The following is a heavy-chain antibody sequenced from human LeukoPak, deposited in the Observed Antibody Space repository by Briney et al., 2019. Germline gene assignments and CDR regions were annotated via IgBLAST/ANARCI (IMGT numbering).Heavy chain of an antibody. V-gene: IGHV3-30-3*01. D-gene: IGHD3-22*01. CDR3: AREPYYYDSSGYHYYFDY. J-gene: IGHJ4*02. CDR2: IXYDGSNK. CDR1: GFTFSSYA. Sequence: GGSLRLSCAASGFTFSSYAMHWVRQAPGKGLEWVAVIXYDGSNKYYADSVKGRFTISRDNSKNTLYLQMNSLRAEDTAVYYCAREPYYYDSSGYHYYFDYWGQGTLVTVSS.